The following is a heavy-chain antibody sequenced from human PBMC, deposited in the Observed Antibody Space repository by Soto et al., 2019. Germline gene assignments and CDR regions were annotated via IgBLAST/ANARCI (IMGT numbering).Heavy chain of an antibody. V-gene: IGHV3-30-3*01. Sequence: GGSLRLSCAASGFTFSSYAMHWVRQAPGKGLEWVAVISYDGSNKYYADSVKGRFTISRDNSKNTLYLQMNSLRAEDTAVYYCARDGRGLSGSSFVWGQGTRVTVSS. J-gene: IGHJ4*02. CDR2: ISYDGSNK. CDR1: GFTFSSYA. D-gene: IGHD1-26*01. CDR3: ARDGRGLSGSSFV.